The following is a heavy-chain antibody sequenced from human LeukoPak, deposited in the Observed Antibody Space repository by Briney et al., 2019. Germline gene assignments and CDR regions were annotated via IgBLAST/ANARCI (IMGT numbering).Heavy chain of an antibody. CDR1: GGSFSGYY. CDR2: INHSGST. J-gene: IGHJ4*02. Sequence: SETLSLTCAVYGGSFSGYYWSWIRQPPGKGLEWIGEINHSGSTNYNPSLKSRVTISVDTSKNLFSLKLSSVTAADTAVYYCARGYIAVAGTSPPDYWGQGTLVTVSS. D-gene: IGHD6-19*01. V-gene: IGHV4-34*01. CDR3: ARGYIAVAGTSPPDY.